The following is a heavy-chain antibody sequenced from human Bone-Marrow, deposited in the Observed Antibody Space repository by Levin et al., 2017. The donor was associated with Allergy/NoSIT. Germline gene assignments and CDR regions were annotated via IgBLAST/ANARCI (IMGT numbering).Heavy chain of an antibody. D-gene: IGHD6-13*01. Sequence: PGKALEWLALIYGDDEKRYRPSLRSRLTITKDTSTNQVFLTMTNMDPADSATYYCAHSAGDWWFDPWGQGTLVTVSS. CDR3: AHSAGDWWFDP. CDR2: IYGDDEK. J-gene: IGHJ5*02. V-gene: IGHV2-5*02.